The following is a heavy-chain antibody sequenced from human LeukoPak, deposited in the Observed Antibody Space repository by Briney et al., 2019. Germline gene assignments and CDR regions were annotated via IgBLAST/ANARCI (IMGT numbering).Heavy chain of an antibody. V-gene: IGHV4-4*02. CDR1: GGSISSSNR. CDR2: IYRSGST. D-gene: IGHD3-22*01. Sequence: PSETLSLTCAVSGGSISSSNRWSWVRQPPGKGLEWIGEIYRSGSTNYNPSLKSRVTISVDKSKNQFSLKLSSVTAADTAVYYCARAPFVYYYDSSGFVDYWGQGTLVTVSS. J-gene: IGHJ4*02. CDR3: ARAPFVYYYDSSGFVDY.